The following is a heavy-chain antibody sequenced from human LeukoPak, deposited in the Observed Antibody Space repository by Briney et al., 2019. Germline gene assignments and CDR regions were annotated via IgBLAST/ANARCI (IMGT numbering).Heavy chain of an antibody. CDR2: IYYSGST. Sequence: SETLSLTCTVSGGSISSYYWSWIRQPPGKGLEWIGYIYYSGSTNYNPSLKSGGTISVDTSKNQFSLILSSETAANTAVYYCAGVDTAMLFDYWGQGTLVTVSS. J-gene: IGHJ4*02. CDR1: GGSISSYY. V-gene: IGHV4-59*01. CDR3: AGVDTAMLFDY. D-gene: IGHD5-18*01.